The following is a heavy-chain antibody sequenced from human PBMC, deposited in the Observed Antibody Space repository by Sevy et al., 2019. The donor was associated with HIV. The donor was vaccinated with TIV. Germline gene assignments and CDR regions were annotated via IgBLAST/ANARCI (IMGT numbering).Heavy chain of an antibody. J-gene: IGHJ6*02. CDR1: GFTFSSYA. CDR3: AKIAAAGSRLYYYYGMDV. D-gene: IGHD6-13*01. V-gene: IGHV3-23*01. CDR2: ISGSGGST. Sequence: GGSLRLSCAASGFTFSSYAMSWVRQAPGKGLEWVSAISGSGGSTYYADSVRGRLTISRDNSKNTLYLQMNSLRAEDTAVYYCAKIAAAGSRLYYYYGMDVWGQGTTVTVSS.